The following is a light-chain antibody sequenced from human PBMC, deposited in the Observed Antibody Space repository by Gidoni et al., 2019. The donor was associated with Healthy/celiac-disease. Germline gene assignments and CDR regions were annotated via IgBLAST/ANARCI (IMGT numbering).Light chain of an antibody. Sequence: ENQITQSPSSLSASVGDRVTITCRASQSISSYLNWYQQKPGKAPKLLIYAASSLQSGVPSRFSGSGSGTDFTLTISSLLPEDFVTHYCNGSYSLWITFGQGTRLEIK. CDR3: NGSYSLWIT. CDR1: QSISSY. J-gene: IGKJ5*01. CDR2: AAS. V-gene: IGKV1-39*01.